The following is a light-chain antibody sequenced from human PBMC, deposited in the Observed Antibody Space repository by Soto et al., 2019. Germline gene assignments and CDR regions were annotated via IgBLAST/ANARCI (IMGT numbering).Light chain of an antibody. CDR1: QDIANY. V-gene: IGKV1-33*01. CDR3: QQHDNVPWT. Sequence: DIQMTQSPSSLSASVGDRITVTCQASQDIANYLNWYQHKPGKAPKLLIYDASYLGAGVPPRFSGSGSGTDFTFTITSLQPEDTATYYCQQHDNVPWTFGQGTKVEI. J-gene: IGKJ1*01. CDR2: DAS.